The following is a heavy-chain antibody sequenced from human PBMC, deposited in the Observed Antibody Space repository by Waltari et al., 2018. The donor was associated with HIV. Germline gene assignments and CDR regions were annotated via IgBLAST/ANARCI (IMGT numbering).Heavy chain of an antibody. Sequence: EVQLVESGGGLVQPGGSLRLSCAASGFTFSSYEMNWVRQAPGKGLEWVSYISSSGSTIYHADSVKGRFTISRDNAKNSLYLQMNSLRAEDTAVYYCARDWGSGSYRWGQGTLVTVSS. CDR3: ARDWGSGSYR. V-gene: IGHV3-48*03. CDR2: ISSSGSTI. CDR1: GFTFSSYE. J-gene: IGHJ4*02. D-gene: IGHD3-10*01.